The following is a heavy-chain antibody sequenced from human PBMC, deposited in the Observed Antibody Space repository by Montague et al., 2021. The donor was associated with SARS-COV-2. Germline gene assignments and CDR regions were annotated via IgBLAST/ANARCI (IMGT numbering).Heavy chain of an antibody. J-gene: IGHJ4*02. D-gene: IGHD2/OR15-2a*01. Sequence: SVKVSFKASGYTFTKYGISWVRQAPGQGLEWMGWVSAYNGNTNYAKNFQGRVTMTTDTSTNTAYMELRGLRSDGTAVFYCARDEEYDTTAYVPLDYWGQGTLVTVSS. CDR1: GYTFTKYG. CDR3: ARDEEYDTTAYVPLDY. CDR2: VSAYNGNT. V-gene: IGHV1-18*01.